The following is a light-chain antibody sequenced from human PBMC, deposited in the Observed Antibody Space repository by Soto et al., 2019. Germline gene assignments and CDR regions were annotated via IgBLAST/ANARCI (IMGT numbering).Light chain of an antibody. CDR2: EVI. J-gene: IGLJ2*01. CDR1: NSDIGRYNY. Sequence: QSALTQPASVSGSPGQSITISCDGTNSDIGRYNYVSWHQQHPGKAPKLLIFEVIHRPSGVSNRFSGSKSGSKASLTISGLQAEDEADYYCSSYTSMDTVIFGGGTKLTVL. CDR3: SSYTSMDTVI. V-gene: IGLV2-14*01.